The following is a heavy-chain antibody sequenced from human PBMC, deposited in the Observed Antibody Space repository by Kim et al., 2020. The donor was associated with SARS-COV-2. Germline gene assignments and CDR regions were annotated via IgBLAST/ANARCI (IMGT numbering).Heavy chain of an antibody. Sequence: GGSLRLSCAASGFTFSSYSMNWVRQAPGKGLEWVSYISSSSSTIYYADSVKGRFTISRDNAKNSLYLQMNSLRDEDTAVYYCAREHGKYYYDSSGIPDYWGQGTLVTVSS. CDR3: AREHGKYYYDSSGIPDY. CDR2: ISSSSSTI. D-gene: IGHD3-22*01. J-gene: IGHJ4*02. V-gene: IGHV3-48*02. CDR1: GFTFSSYS.